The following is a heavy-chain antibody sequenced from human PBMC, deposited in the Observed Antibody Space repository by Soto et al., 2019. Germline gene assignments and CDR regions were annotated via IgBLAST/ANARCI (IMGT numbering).Heavy chain of an antibody. V-gene: IGHV3-74*01. CDR3: ARMSSSWPAY. CDR1: GFTFSSYW. CDR2: INNDGSRT. J-gene: IGHJ4*02. Sequence: PGGSLRLSCAASGFTFSSYWMHWVRQAPGKGLVWVSRINNDGSRTTYADSVKGRFTISRDNAKNTLYLQMNSLRAEDTAMYYCARMSSSWPAYWGQGTLVTVSS. D-gene: IGHD6-13*01.